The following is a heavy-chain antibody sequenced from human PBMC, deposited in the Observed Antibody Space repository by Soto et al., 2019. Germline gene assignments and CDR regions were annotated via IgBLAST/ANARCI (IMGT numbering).Heavy chain of an antibody. Sequence: PGGSLRLSCAASGFTFSDYYMSWIRQAPGKGPEWVSYISSSSSYIYYADSVKGRFTISRDNAKNSLYLQMNRLRAEDTAVYYCARDITLHAFDIWGQGTMVTVSS. CDR3: ARDITLHAFDI. V-gene: IGHV3-11*06. CDR2: ISSSSSYI. CDR1: GFTFSDYY. J-gene: IGHJ3*02. D-gene: IGHD1-20*01.